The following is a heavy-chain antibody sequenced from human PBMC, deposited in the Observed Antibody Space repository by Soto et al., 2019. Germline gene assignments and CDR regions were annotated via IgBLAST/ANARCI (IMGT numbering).Heavy chain of an antibody. CDR1: GGSVSSGSYY. CDR2: IYYSGST. CDR3: ARDLYSSGWLDAFDI. Sequence: SETLSLTCTVSGGSVSSGSYYWSWIRQPPGKGLEWIGYIYYSGSTNYNPSLKSRVTISVDTSKNQFSLKLSSVTAADTAVYYCARDLYSSGWLDAFDIWGQGTMVTVSS. D-gene: IGHD6-19*01. J-gene: IGHJ3*02. V-gene: IGHV4-61*01.